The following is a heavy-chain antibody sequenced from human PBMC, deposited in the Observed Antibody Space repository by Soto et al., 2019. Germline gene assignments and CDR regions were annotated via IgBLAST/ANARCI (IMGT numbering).Heavy chain of an antibody. CDR2: IHYSGDS. CDR1: GGSLSSGDYY. Sequence: QVQLQESGPGLVKPSQTLSLTCTVSGGSLSSGDYYWSWIRQHPGKGLEWIGYIHYSGDSYYNPSLKSRITISIDTSNNQFSLKLSSVTAADTAVYYCARGDYNAYRGYDYWAQGTLVTVSS. D-gene: IGHD4-17*01. V-gene: IGHV4-31*03. CDR3: ARGDYNAYRGYDY. J-gene: IGHJ4*02.